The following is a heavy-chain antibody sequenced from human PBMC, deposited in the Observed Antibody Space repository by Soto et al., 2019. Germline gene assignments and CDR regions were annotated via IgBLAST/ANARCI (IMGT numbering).Heavy chain of an antibody. CDR2: VSGSGSNT. J-gene: IGHJ6*02. Sequence: TGGSLRLSCAASGFTFSSYAMSWVRQAPGKGLEWVSSVSGSGSNTDYGDSVKGRFTISRDNSKNTLYLQMDSLRADDTAVYYCRSAGRSYYGMDFWGLGTTVTVSS. CDR3: RSAGRSYYGMDF. CDR1: GFTFSSYA. D-gene: IGHD6-13*01. V-gene: IGHV3-23*01.